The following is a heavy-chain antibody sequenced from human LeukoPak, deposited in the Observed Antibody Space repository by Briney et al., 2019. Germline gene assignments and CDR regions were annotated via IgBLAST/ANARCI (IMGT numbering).Heavy chain of an antibody. CDR3: ARRLYYYDSSGYYRYYFDY. D-gene: IGHD3-22*01. J-gene: IGHJ4*02. CDR1: GYSFTGYW. CDR2: IYPGDSDT. V-gene: IGHV5-51*01. Sequence: GESLKISCKGSGYSFTGYWIGWVRQMPGKGLEWMGIIYPGDSDTRYSPSFQGQVTISADKSISTAYLQWSSLKASDTAMYYCARRLYYYDSSGYYRYYFDYWGQGTLVTVSS.